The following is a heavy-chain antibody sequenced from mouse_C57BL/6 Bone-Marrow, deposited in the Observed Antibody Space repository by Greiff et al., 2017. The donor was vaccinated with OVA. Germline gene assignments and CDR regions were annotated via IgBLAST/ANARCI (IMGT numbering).Heavy chain of an antibody. CDR2: IYPGSGST. D-gene: IGHD1-1*01. CDR3: AVLHYYGSLWYFDV. J-gene: IGHJ1*03. CDR1: GYTFTSYW. V-gene: IGHV1-55*01. Sequence: QVHVKQPGAELVKPGASVKMSCKASGYTFTSYWITWVKQRPGQGLEWIGDIYPGSGSTNYNEKFKSKATLTVDTSSSTAYMQLSSLTSEDSAVYYCAVLHYYGSLWYFDVWGTGTTVTVSS.